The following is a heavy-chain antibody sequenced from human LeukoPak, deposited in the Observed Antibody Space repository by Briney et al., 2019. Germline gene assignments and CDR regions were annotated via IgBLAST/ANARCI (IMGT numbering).Heavy chain of an antibody. CDR3: ARDWSSQRITMVRGEAFDI. V-gene: IGHV3-20*04. Sequence: GGSLRLSCAASGFTFDDYGMSWVRQAPGKGLEWVSGINWNGGSTGYADSVKGRFTISRDNARNSLYLQMNSLRAEDTAVYYCARDWSSQRITMVRGEAFDIWGQGTMVTVSS. CDR1: GFTFDDYG. D-gene: IGHD3-10*01. CDR2: INWNGGST. J-gene: IGHJ3*02.